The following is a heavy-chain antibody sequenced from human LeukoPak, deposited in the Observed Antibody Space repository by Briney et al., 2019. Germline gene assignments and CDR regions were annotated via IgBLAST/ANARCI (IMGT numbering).Heavy chain of an antibody. CDR3: ATDSLVANF. CDR2: IKSKTNGGTT. Sequence: PGGSLRLSCAVSGLTFSNAWMSWVRQAPGKGLEWVGRIKSKTNGGTTDYAAPVKGRFTILRDDSKNTVYLQMNSLKTEDTALYYCATDSLVANFWGQGTLVTVSS. D-gene: IGHD5-12*01. J-gene: IGHJ4*02. V-gene: IGHV3-15*01. CDR1: GLTFSNAW.